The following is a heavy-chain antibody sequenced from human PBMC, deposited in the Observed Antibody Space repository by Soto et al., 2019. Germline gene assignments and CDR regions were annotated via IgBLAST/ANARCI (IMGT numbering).Heavy chain of an antibody. V-gene: IGHV4-39*02. Sequence: PSETLSLTCIVSGDSISSSSYSWAGIRQPPGKGLEWIGTIYYVVNTYYNPSLKSRVTISVDTSKNQFSLELTSVTAADTAVYYCARDGVDTATGYYYGMDVWGQGTTVTVSS. J-gene: IGHJ6*02. CDR3: ARDGVDTATGYYYGMDV. D-gene: IGHD5-18*01. CDR2: IYYVVNT. CDR1: GDSISSSSYS.